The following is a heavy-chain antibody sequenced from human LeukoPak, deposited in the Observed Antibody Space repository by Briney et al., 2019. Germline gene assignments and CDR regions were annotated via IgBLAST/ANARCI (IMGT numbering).Heavy chain of an antibody. CDR2: ISYDGSNK. V-gene: IGHV3-30*04. CDR3: ARGYSSSSGLIYYYYGMDV. D-gene: IGHD6-13*01. J-gene: IGHJ6*02. CDR1: GFTFSSYA. Sequence: GGSLRLSCAASGFTFSSYAMHWVRQAPGKGLEWVAVISYDGSNKYYADSVKGRFTISRDNSKNTLYLQMNSLRAEDTAVYYCARGYSSSSGLIYYYYGMDVWGQGTTVTVSS.